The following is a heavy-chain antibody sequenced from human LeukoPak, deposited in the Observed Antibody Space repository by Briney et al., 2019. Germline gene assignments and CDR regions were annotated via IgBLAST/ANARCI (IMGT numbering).Heavy chain of an antibody. CDR1: GYTFTSYY. D-gene: IGHD5-18*01. Sequence: GASVKVSCKASGYTFTSYYIHWVRQAPGQGLEWMGVINPSGGRTTYAQKFQGRVTMTRDTSTSTVYMELSSLRSDDTAVYYCAGVNSYGYYHYYGMDVWGQGTTVTVSS. CDR2: INPSGGRT. V-gene: IGHV1-46*01. J-gene: IGHJ6*02. CDR3: AGVNSYGYYHYYGMDV.